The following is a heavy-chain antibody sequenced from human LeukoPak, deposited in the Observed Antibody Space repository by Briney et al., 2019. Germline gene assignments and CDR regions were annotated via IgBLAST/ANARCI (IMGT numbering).Heavy chain of an antibody. CDR3: ARDEGEGGGYSGSFLRPYYYYYGMDV. CDR1: GYTFTGYY. J-gene: IGHJ6*02. CDR2: INPNSGGT. D-gene: IGHD1-26*01. Sequence: GASVKVSCKASGYTFTGYYMHWVRQAPGQGLEWMGWINPNSGGTNYAQKFQGRVTMTRDTSTSTAYMELRSLRSDDTAVYYCARDEGEGGGYSGSFLRPYYYYYGMDVWGQGTTVTGSS. V-gene: IGHV1-2*02.